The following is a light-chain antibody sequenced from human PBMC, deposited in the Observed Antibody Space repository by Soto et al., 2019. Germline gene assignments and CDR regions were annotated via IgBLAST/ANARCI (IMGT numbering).Light chain of an antibody. J-gene: IGKJ2*01. CDR1: ESVSSN. CDR2: DAS. Sequence: ELVMTQSPATLSVSPGERASLSCRASESVSSNLAWYQQKPGQAPRLLIYDASTRATGIPARFSGSGSGTQFALTISSLQSEEFAVYYCQQYVNWPPYTFGQGTKLEIK. V-gene: IGKV3-15*01. CDR3: QQYVNWPPYT.